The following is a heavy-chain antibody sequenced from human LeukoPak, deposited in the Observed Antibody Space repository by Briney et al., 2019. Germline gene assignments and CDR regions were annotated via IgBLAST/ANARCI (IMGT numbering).Heavy chain of an antibody. CDR3: ARRPLRFGEDYFDD. D-gene: IGHD3-10*01. J-gene: IGHJ4*02. CDR2: IKHSEST. V-gene: IGHV4-34*01. CDR1: GGSLSAYY. Sequence: PSETLSLTCAVYGGSLSAYYWSWIRQAPGKGLEWIGEIKHSESTNYNPSLKSRVTISLDTSKKQFSLKLRSVTAADTAVYYCARRPLRFGEDYFDDWGQGTLVTVSS.